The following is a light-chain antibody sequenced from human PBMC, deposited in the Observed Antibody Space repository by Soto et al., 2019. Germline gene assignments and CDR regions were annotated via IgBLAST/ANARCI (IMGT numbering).Light chain of an antibody. CDR1: QSVATN. CDR3: QQYGNSGT. V-gene: IGKV3-20*01. CDR2: GAS. Sequence: IVLTPSPGTLSLSPGIRATLSCRASQSVATNLAWYQQKPGQPPRLLIYGASNRATGIPDRFSGSGSGTDFTLTISRLEHEDFAVYYCQQYGNSGTFGQGTKVDIK. J-gene: IGKJ1*01.